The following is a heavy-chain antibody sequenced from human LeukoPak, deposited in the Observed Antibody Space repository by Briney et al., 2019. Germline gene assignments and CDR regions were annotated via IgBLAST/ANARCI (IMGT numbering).Heavy chain of an antibody. CDR3: ARQRGTTVTTYQDY. CDR2: LYSGGNT. V-gene: IGHV3-66*04. CDR1: GFTVSSDF. Sequence: TGGSLRLSCAASGFTVSSDFMIWVRQAPGRGLEWVSILYSGGNTYYAGSVKGRFTISRDNSKNTLYLQMNSLRAEDTAVYYCARQRGTTVTTYQDYWGQGTLVTVSS. D-gene: IGHD4-17*01. J-gene: IGHJ4*02.